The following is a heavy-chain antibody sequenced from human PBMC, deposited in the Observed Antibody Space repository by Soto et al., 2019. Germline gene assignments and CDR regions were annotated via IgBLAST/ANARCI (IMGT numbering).Heavy chain of an antibody. J-gene: IGHJ6*02. D-gene: IGHD4-4*01. CDR3: AREGQDYSNYLSYYGMDV. V-gene: IGHV5-51*01. CDR1: GYSFTNYW. CDR2: IYPGDSET. Sequence: PGEALKISCKGSGYSFTNYWIGWVRQMPGKGLEGMGIIYPGDSETRYSPSFQGQVTISADKPISTAYLQWSSLKASDTAMYYCAREGQDYSNYLSYYGMDVWGQGTTVTVS.